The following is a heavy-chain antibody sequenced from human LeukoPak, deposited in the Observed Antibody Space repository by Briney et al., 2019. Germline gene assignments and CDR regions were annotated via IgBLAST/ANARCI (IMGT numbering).Heavy chain of an antibody. Sequence: SGTLSLTCAVSGDSISSSDWWWSWVRQPPGKRLEWIGEVYHSGTTNYKSSLKSRATIPIDKSKNQFPLKLTSVTAADTAVYYCARSPSGSSSRWFDRWGQGTLVAVSS. J-gene: IGHJ5*02. CDR2: VYHSGTT. CDR1: GDSISSSDW. CDR3: ARSPSGSSSRWFDR. V-gene: IGHV4-4*02. D-gene: IGHD1-26*01.